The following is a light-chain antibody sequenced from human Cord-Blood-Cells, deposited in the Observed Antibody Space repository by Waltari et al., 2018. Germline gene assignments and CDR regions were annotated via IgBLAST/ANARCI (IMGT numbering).Light chain of an antibody. Sequence: QSALTQPAPVSGSPGQSIPIPCTGPSSHVRCYNYVSWYQQHPGKAPKLMIYEVSNRPSGVSKRFSGSKSGNTASLTISGLQAEDEADYYCSSYTSSSTLVFGTGTKVTVL. V-gene: IGLV2-14*01. CDR3: SSYTSSSTLV. CDR1: SSHVRCYNY. J-gene: IGLJ1*01. CDR2: EVS.